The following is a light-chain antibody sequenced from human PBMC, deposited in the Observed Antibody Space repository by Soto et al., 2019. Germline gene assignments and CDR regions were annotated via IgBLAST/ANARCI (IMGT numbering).Light chain of an antibody. CDR2: AAS. J-gene: IGKJ1*01. Sequence: DIQMTPSPSSLSASVGDRVTITCRASQSISSYLNWYQQKPGKAPKLLIYAASTLQSGVPSRFSGSGSGTEFTLTISSLQPEDFATYYCQQLNSYPPTFGQGTKVDI. CDR1: QSISSY. V-gene: IGKV1-9*01. CDR3: QQLNSYPPT.